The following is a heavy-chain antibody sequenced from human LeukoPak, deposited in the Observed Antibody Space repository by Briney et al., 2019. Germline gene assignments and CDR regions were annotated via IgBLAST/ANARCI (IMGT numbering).Heavy chain of an antibody. D-gene: IGHD3-9*01. CDR2: IYYSGST. CDR3: ARDGWGYDILTGYKNYYYYGMDV. V-gene: IGHV4-31*03. J-gene: IGHJ6*02. Sequence: SETLSLTCTVSGGSISSGGYYWSWIRQHPGKGLEWIGYIYYSGSTYYNPSLKSRVTISVDTSKNQFSLKLSSVTAADTAVYYCARDGWGYDILTGYKNYYYYGMDVWAKGPRSPSP. CDR1: GGSISSGGYY.